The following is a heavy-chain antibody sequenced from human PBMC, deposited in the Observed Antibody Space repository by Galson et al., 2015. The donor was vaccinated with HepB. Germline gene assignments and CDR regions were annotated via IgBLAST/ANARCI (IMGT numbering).Heavy chain of an antibody. V-gene: IGHV3-11*01. D-gene: IGHD6-13*01. J-gene: IGHJ3*02. CDR1: GFTFSDYY. CDR3: AREGIAAAEEFDAFDI. Sequence: SLRLSCAASGFTFSDYYMSWIRQAPGKGLEWVSYISSSGSTIYYADSVKGRFTISRDNAKNSLYLQMNSLRAEDTAVYYCAREGIAAAEEFDAFDIWGQGTMVTVSS. CDR2: ISSSGSTI.